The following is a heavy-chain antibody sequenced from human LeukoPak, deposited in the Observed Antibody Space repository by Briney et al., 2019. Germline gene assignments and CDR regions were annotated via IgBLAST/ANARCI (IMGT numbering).Heavy chain of an antibody. Sequence: SQTLSLTCTVSGGSISSSSYYWGWIRQPPGKGLEWIGSIYYSGSTYYNPSHKSRVTISVDTSKNQFSLKLSSVTAADTAVYYCASPFYDFWSGAFDIWGQGTMVTVSS. J-gene: IGHJ3*02. V-gene: IGHV4-39*01. CDR1: GGSISSSSYY. CDR3: ASPFYDFWSGAFDI. CDR2: IYYSGST. D-gene: IGHD3-3*01.